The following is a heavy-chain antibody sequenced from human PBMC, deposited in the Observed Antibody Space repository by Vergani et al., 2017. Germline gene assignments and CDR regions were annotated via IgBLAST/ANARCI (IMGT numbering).Heavy chain of an antibody. CDR1: GFTFSSYA. V-gene: IGHV3-23*01. CDR3: AKGDSTVTNYYYYMDV. Sequence: EVQLLESGGGLVQPGGSLRLSCAASGFTFSSYAMSWVRQAPGKGLEWVSAISGSGGSTYYADSVKGRFTISRYNSKNTLYLQMNSLRAEDTAVYYCAKGDSTVTNYYYYMDVWGKGTTVTVSS. D-gene: IGHD4-17*01. CDR2: ISGSGGST. J-gene: IGHJ6*03.